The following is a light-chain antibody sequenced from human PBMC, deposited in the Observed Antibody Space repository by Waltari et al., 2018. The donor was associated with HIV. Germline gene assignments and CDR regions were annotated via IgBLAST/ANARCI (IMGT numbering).Light chain of an antibody. J-gene: IGLJ3*02. CDR1: HDKVGNRG. Sequence: QAGLTQPPSVSKGLRQTATPTCTENHDKVGNRGAAWLQQPQGHPPKLLSYKNNNRPSDISVRLSASRSGNTASLTITGLRPEDEADYYCSAWDSSLSAWVCGGGTKLTVL. CDR2: KNN. V-gene: IGLV10-54*01. CDR3: SAWDSSLSAWV.